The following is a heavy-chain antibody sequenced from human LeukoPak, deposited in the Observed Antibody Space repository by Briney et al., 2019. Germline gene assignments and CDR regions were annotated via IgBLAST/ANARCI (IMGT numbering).Heavy chain of an antibody. D-gene: IGHD1-1*01. CDR1: GITVNSDY. V-gene: IGHV3-66*01. CDR3: ARLRTTGTFDY. CDR2: IYSGGTT. J-gene: IGHJ4*02. Sequence: PGGSLRLSCAASGITVNSDYMSSARHAPGNGMEWGSVIYSGGTTYYADSGKGRFSISRANSKNSLYLPMNSLRAEDTALYYCARLRTTGTFDYWGQGTLVTVSS.